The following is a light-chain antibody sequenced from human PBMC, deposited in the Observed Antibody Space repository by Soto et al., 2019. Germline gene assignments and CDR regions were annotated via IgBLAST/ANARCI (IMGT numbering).Light chain of an antibody. V-gene: IGKV2D-29*02. CDR1: QSLLHITGETF. CDR3: MQSTQLPPT. CDR2: EVS. Sequence: VLTQTPLSLSVAPGQPPSISCKSSQSLLHITGETFLFWYLQKPGQSPQLLIYEVSTRVSGVPDRFSGSGSGTDFTLEISRVETDDVGIYYCMQSTQLPPTFGQGTRLEIK. J-gene: IGKJ5*01.